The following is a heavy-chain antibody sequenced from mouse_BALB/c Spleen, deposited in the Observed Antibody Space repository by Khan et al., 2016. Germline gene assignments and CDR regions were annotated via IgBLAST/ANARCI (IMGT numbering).Heavy chain of an antibody. CDR1: GFTFSGFW. V-gene: IGHV11-2*02. Sequence: EVQLLETGGGLVQPGGSRGLSCEGSGFTFSGFWMSWVRQTPGKTLEWIGDINSDGSAINYAPSIKDRFTIFRDNDKSTLYLQMSNVRSEDTATYFCMRYDGYDWYFDDWGAGTTVTVSS. D-gene: IGHD2-3*01. J-gene: IGHJ1*01. CDR3: MRYDGYDWYFDD. CDR2: INSDGSAI.